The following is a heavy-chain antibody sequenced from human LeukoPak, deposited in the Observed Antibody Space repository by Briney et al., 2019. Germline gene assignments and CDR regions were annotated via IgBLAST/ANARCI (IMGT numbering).Heavy chain of an antibody. J-gene: IGHJ4*02. CDR2: INHSGIT. V-gene: IGHV4-34*01. CDR3: ARAGVGRVPAAVL. D-gene: IGHD2-2*01. CDR1: GGSFSGYY. Sequence: KPSETLSLTCGVYGGSFSGYYWTWIRQPPGKGLEWIGEINHSGITNYNPSLKSRVTISIDTSKSQFSLKLNSVTAADTAVYYCARAGVGRVPAAVLWGQGTLVTVSS.